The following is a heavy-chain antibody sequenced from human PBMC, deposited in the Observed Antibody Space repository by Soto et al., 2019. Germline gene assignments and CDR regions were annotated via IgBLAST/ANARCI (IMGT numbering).Heavy chain of an antibody. D-gene: IGHD4-17*01. CDR1: GGSISSSSYY. CDR3: ARHTYGNNRYYFDL. CDR2: IYYSGST. V-gene: IGHV4-39*01. J-gene: IGHJ4*02. Sequence: SETLSLTCTVSGGSISSSSYYWGWIRQPPGKGLEWIGSIYYSGSTYYNPSLKSRVTTSVDTSKNQFSLQLTSVTAADTALYYCARHTYGNNRYYFDLWGQGSLVTVS.